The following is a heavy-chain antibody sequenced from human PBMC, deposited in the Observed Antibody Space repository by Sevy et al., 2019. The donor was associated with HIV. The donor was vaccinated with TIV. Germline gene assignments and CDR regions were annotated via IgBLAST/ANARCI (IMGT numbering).Heavy chain of an antibody. V-gene: IGHV3-23*01. CDR2: INGGGGST. CDR3: AKAPYYAFWSHNYNNWFDP. CDR1: GFRFSAIG. J-gene: IGHJ5*02. D-gene: IGHD3-3*01. Sequence: GGSLRLSCVASGFRFSAIGMAWVRQAAGEGLEWVSGINGGGGSTYYRNSVKGRFTVSRDNSKNTVYLQMNSLRADDTAVYYCAKAPYYAFWSHNYNNWFDPWGQGTLVTVSS.